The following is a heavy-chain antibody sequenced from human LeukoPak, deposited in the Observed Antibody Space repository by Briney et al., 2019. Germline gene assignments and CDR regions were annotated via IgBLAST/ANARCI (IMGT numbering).Heavy chain of an antibody. Sequence: ASVKVSCKASGYTFTGYYMHWVRQAPGQGLEWMGWINPNSGGTNYAQKFQGRVTMTRDTSISTAYMELSRLRSDDTAVYYCARYPRGGSYYFGYWGQGTLVTVSS. D-gene: IGHD2-15*01. J-gene: IGHJ4*02. CDR2: INPNSGGT. CDR1: GYTFTGYY. V-gene: IGHV1-2*02. CDR3: ARYPRGGSYYFGY.